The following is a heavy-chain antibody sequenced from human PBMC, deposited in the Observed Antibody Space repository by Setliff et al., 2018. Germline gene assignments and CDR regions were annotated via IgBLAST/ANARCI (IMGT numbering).Heavy chain of an antibody. D-gene: IGHD3-9*01. CDR3: ARERYFDWFFED. V-gene: IGHV4-61*02. CDR2: IHASGSP. J-gene: IGHJ4*01. Sequence: PSQTLSLTCTVSGGSITSGSFYWSWIRQPAGKKLEWIGRIHASGSPDYNPSFKSRVTISRDTSTNQFSLKLGSVAAADTAEYYCARERYFDWFFEDWGHGTLVTVSS. CDR1: GGSITSGSFY.